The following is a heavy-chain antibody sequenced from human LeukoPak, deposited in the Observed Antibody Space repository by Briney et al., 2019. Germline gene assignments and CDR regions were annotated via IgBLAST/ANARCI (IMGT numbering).Heavy chain of an antibody. Sequence: GGSLRLSCAASGFTFSSYSMNWVRQAPGKGLEWVSYISSSSSNIYYADSVKGRFTISRDNAKNPLYLQMNSLRAEDTAVYYCATVGPGGSGYTFDSWGQGTLVTVSS. CDR1: GFTFSSYS. CDR2: ISSSSSNI. D-gene: IGHD3-22*01. J-gene: IGHJ4*02. V-gene: IGHV3-48*01. CDR3: ATVGPGGSGYTFDS.